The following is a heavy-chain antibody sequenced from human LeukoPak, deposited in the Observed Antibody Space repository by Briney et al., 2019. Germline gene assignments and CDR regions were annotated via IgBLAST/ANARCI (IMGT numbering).Heavy chain of an antibody. V-gene: IGHV1-8*01. CDR3: ARGVRGIAAAGTIYYYMDV. J-gene: IGHJ6*03. Sequence: ASVKVFCKASGYTFTSYDINWVRQATGQGLEWMGWMNPNSGNTGYAQKFQGRVTMTRNTSISTAYMELSSLRSEDTAVYYCARGVRGIAAAGTIYYYMDVWGKGTTVTVSS. D-gene: IGHD6-13*01. CDR2: MNPNSGNT. CDR1: GYTFTSYD.